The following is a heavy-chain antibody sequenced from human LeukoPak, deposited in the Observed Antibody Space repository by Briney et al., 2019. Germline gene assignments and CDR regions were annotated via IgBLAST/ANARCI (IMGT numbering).Heavy chain of an antibody. D-gene: IGHD6-6*01. CDR2: ISGGGVGT. J-gene: IGHJ4*02. Sequence: PGGSLRLSCTASGFTFSNYVMSWVRQAPGKGLEWISAISGGGVGTYRADSVKGRLTISRDNSKNTLYLQMNSLRVEDTAVYYCAKGSSSSRPYYFDSWGQGALVTVSS. CDR3: AKGSSSSRPYYFDS. V-gene: IGHV3-23*01. CDR1: GFTFSNYV.